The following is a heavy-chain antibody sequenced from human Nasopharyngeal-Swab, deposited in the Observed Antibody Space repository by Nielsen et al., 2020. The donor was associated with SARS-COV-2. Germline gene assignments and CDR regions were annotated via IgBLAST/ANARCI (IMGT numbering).Heavy chain of an antibody. CDR2: RYSDDDN. V-gene: IGHV2-5*02. CDR3: VHSTGWRLDY. J-gene: IGHJ4*02. D-gene: IGHD6-19*01. CDR1: VFSLSPSPVG. Sequence: SGPMLISSSQSVTLICTFSVFSLSPSPVGVIWFLPLLGKALEWLSLRYSDDDNRYNPSLKSRITITKDTSKNHVVLTMTNMDPVDTATYFCVHSTGWRLDYWGQGTLVTVSS.